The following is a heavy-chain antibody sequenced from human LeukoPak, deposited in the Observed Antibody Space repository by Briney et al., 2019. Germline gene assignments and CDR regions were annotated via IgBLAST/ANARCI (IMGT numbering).Heavy chain of an antibody. D-gene: IGHD5-24*01. CDR3: ARGRPVEGATITSLPAEY. J-gene: IGHJ4*02. CDR1: GYTFTGYY. CDR2: INPNSSGA. Sequence: ASVKVSCKASGYTFTGYYMHWVRQAPGEGLEWMGCINPNSSGANYAQKFQGSVTMTRDTSITTAYMEVSSLRSDDTAVYFCARGRPVEGATITSLPAEYWGQGTLVTVSS. V-gene: IGHV1-2*02.